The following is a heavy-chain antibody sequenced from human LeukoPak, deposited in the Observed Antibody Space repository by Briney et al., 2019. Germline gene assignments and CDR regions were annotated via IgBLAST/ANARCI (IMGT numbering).Heavy chain of an antibody. D-gene: IGHD3-16*01. V-gene: IGHV3-21*01. J-gene: IGHJ4*02. CDR2: ISSSSSYI. Sequence: GGSLRLSCAASGFTFSSYSMNWVRQAPGKGLEWVSSISSSSSYIYYADSVKGRFTISRDNAKNSLYLQMNSLRAEDTAVYYCARDPRSDYGWGSHPPSDWGQGTLVTVSS. CDR1: GFTFSSYS. CDR3: ARDPRSDYGWGSHPPSD.